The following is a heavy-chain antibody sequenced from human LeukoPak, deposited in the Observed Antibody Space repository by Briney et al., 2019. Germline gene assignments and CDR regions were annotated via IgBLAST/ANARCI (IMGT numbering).Heavy chain of an antibody. Sequence: GGSLRLSCAASGFIFSNYAMHWVRQAPGKGLEWVAVISYDGSNKYYADSVKGRFTISRDNSKNTLYLQMSSLRAEDTAVYYCVKGMEDYDILTGVLDVWGQGTTVTVSS. CDR1: GFIFSNYA. CDR3: VKGMEDYDILTGVLDV. D-gene: IGHD3-9*01. CDR2: ISYDGSNK. J-gene: IGHJ6*02. V-gene: IGHV3-30*14.